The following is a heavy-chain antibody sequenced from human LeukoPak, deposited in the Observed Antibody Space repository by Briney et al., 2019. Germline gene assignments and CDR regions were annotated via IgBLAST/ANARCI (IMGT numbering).Heavy chain of an antibody. V-gene: IGHV1-24*01. D-gene: IGHD4-17*01. CDR2: FDPEDGET. J-gene: IGHJ4*02. CDR3: AKPGRYYGDYDY. CDR1: GYTLTELS. Sequence: ASVKVTCKVSGYTLTELSMHWVRQAPGKGLEWMGGFDPEDGETIYAQKFQGRVTMTEDTSTDTAYMELSSLRSEDTAVYYRAKPGRYYGDYDYWGQGTLVTVSS.